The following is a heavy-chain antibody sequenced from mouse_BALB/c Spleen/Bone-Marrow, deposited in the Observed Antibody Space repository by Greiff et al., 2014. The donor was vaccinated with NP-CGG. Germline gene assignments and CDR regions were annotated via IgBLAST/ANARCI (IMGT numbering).Heavy chain of an antibody. CDR3: ALYDYDGLSWFAY. V-gene: IGHV1-82*01. D-gene: IGHD2-4*01. J-gene: IGHJ3*01. Sequence: QVPLQPSRPPPVKSGASVKISCKASGYAFSSSWMNWVKPRPGPGLEWIGRIYPGDGNPNYNGKFKGKATLTADKSSTTAYRQLSSLTSGDSAVYFGALYDYDGLSWFAYWGQGTLVTVSA. CDR2: IYPGDGNP. CDR1: GYAFSSSW.